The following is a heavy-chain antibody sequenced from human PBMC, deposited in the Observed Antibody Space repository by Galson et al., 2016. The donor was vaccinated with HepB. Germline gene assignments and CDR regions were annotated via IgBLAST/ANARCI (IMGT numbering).Heavy chain of an antibody. J-gene: IGHJ4*02. CDR1: GASFTTSW. CDR2: IYPDDSDT. CDR3: ARHLLGYCTGTTCYTEGLFGL. Sequence: QSGAEVKKPGESLRISCNGSGASFTTSWIAWVRQMPGKGLEWMGSIYPDDSDTRYSPSFQGQVTISADKSISSAYLQWSSLKASDTAMYYCARHLLGYCTGTTCYTEGLFGLWGQGTLVTVSS. D-gene: IGHD2-8*02. V-gene: IGHV5-51*01.